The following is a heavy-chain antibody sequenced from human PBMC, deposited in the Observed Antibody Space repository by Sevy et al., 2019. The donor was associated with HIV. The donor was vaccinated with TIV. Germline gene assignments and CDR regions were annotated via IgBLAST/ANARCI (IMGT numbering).Heavy chain of an antibody. D-gene: IGHD3-10*01. V-gene: IGHV3-33*01. CDR1: GFTFSSYG. CDR2: IWYDGSNK. CDR3: ARDRVRGVKYYYYGMDV. J-gene: IGHJ6*02. Sequence: GESLKISCAASGFTFSSYGMRWVRQAPGKGLEWVAVIWYDGSNKYYADSVKGRFTISRDNSKNTLYLQMNSLRAEDTAVYYCARDRVRGVKYYYYGMDVWGQGTTVTVSS.